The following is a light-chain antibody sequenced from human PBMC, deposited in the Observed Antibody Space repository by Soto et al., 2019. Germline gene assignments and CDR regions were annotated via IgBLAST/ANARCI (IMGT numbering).Light chain of an antibody. CDR3: AAWDGSLNVVL. CDR1: SSNIGTNT. J-gene: IGLJ2*01. Sequence: QSALTQPPSASGTPGQRVAISCSGSSSNIGTNTVNWYQQLPGSAPQPLIYNTNQRPSGVPGRFSGSKSGASASLAISGLQSEDEADYYCAAWDGSLNVVLFGGGTKLTVL. CDR2: NTN. V-gene: IGLV1-44*01.